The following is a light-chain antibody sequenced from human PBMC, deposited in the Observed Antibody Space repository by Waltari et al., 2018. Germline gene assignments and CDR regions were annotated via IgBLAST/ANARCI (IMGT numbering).Light chain of an antibody. J-gene: IGKJ4*01. V-gene: IGKV3-20*01. CDR2: VAS. CDR1: QTITGSW. Sequence: EIVLTQSPGTLSVSPGERVTVSCSASQTITGSWLTWYHQKPGQAPRLLIYVASNRAPGIPDRFSGSGSVTDFTLTISRLEPEDSAVYYCQQYDGSVVTFGGGTKLEIK. CDR3: QQYDGSVVT.